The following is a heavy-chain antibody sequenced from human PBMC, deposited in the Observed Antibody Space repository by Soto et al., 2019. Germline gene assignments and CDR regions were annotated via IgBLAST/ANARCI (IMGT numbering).Heavy chain of an antibody. CDR1: GYNFTGYY. V-gene: IGHV1-2*02. J-gene: IGHJ5*02. Sequence: QGQGVQSGAEVKKPGASVKVSCKASGYNFTGYYRYWVRQAPGQGLEWMGWINPNSGGTDYAQKFQGRVTMTRDTSISTAYMELSSLRSDDTAVYYCARVRRVRRLQLANNWFDPWGQGTLVTVSS. CDR3: ARVRRVRRLQLANNWFDP. CDR2: INPNSGGT. D-gene: IGHD6-13*01.